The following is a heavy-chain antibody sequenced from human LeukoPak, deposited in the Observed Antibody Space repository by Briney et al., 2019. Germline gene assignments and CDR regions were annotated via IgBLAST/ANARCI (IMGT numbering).Heavy chain of an antibody. V-gene: IGHV3-21*04. D-gene: IGHD6-13*01. CDR2: ISSSSSYI. Sequence: PGGSLRLSCAASGFTFSSYSMNWVRQAPGKGLEWVSSISSSSSYIYYADSVKGRFTISRDDSKNMLFLQMDSLRVEDTAVYYCARDRAAADPWGQGTLVTVSS. CDR1: GFTFSSYS. CDR3: ARDRAAADP. J-gene: IGHJ5*02.